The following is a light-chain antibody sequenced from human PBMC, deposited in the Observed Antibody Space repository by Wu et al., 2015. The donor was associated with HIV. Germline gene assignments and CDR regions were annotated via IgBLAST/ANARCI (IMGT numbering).Light chain of an antibody. V-gene: IGKV1-9*01. CDR1: QDIATY. CDR3: QQLNSFPLT. J-gene: IGKJ5*01. Sequence: GDRVTITCRASQDIATYVAWYQQIPGKAPRVLIYDASTLQTGVSSRFSGSGSGAEFTLSISGLQREDFAVYYCQQLNSFPLTFGHGTRLEIK. CDR2: DAS.